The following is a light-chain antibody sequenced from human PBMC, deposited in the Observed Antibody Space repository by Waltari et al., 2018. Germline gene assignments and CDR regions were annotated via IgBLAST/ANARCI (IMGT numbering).Light chain of an antibody. CDR1: SRHVGGYEW. Sequence: QSALTQPASVSGSPGQSINISCTGTSRHVGGYEWVPWYQQHPAKTPNVVILDVSYRPSGVSNRFSGSKSGNTASLTISGLQAEDEADYYCTSYTSSHSLVFGTGTKVTVL. CDR2: DVS. CDR3: TSYTSSHSLV. V-gene: IGLV2-14*03. J-gene: IGLJ1*01.